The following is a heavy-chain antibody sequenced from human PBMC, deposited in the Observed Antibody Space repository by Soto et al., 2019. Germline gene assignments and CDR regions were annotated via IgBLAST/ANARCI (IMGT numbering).Heavy chain of an antibody. CDR1: GFTFDDYA. Sequence: EVQLVESGGGLVQPGRSLRLSCAASGFTFDDYAMHWVQQAPGKGLEWVSGISWNSGSIGYADSVKGRFTISRDNAKNSLYLQMNSLRAEDTALYYCAKDLAGTQSVAFDIWGQGTMVTVSS. D-gene: IGHD1-1*01. CDR2: ISWNSGSI. V-gene: IGHV3-9*01. J-gene: IGHJ3*02. CDR3: AKDLAGTQSVAFDI.